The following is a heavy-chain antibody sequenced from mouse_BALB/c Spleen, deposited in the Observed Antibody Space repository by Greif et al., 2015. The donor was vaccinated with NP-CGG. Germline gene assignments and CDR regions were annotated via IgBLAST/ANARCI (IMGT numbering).Heavy chain of an antibody. Sequence: EVQRVESGGGLVKPGGSLKLSCAASGFAFSSYDMSWVRQTPEKRLEWVAYISSGGGSTYYPDTVKGRFTISRDNAKNTLYLQMSSLKSEDTAMYYCARRWYDSLYAMDYWGQGTSVTVSS. CDR1: GFAFSSYD. CDR3: ARRWYDSLYAMDY. D-gene: IGHD1-1*02. CDR2: ISSGGGST. J-gene: IGHJ4*01. V-gene: IGHV5-12-1*01.